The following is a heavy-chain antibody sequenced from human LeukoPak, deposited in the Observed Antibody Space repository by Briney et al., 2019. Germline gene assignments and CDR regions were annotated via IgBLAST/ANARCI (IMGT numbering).Heavy chain of an antibody. Sequence: GGSLRLSCAASGLTVSGNHMSWVRQAPGKGLEWVSVIYSGGSTYYADSVKGRFTISRDNSKSTLYLQMNSLRAEDTAVYYCTRGPYSSGWYPSAFDIWGQGTMVTVSS. CDR3: TRGPYSSGWYPSAFDI. D-gene: IGHD6-19*01. J-gene: IGHJ3*02. CDR2: IYSGGST. CDR1: GLTVSGNH. V-gene: IGHV3-66*01.